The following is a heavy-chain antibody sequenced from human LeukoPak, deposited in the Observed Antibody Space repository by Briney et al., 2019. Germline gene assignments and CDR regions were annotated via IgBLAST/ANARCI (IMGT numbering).Heavy chain of an antibody. Sequence: GGSLRLSCAASGFTFSSYAMSWVRQAPGKGPEWVSAISGSGVSTYYADSVKGRFTISRDNSKNTLYLQMNSLRAEDTAVYYCAKAFTVTRVYNCLDPWGQGTLVTVSS. J-gene: IGHJ5*02. CDR1: GFTFSSYA. D-gene: IGHD4-17*01. CDR3: AKAFTVTRVYNCLDP. V-gene: IGHV3-23*01. CDR2: ISGSGVST.